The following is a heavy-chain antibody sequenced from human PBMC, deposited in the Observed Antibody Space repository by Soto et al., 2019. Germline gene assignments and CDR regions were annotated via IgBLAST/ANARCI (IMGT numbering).Heavy chain of an antibody. V-gene: IGHV3-7*01. J-gene: IGHJ5*02. D-gene: IGHD2-2*01. Sequence: GGSLRLSCAGSGFTFSSHWMSWVRQAPGKGLEWVANISPDGSAMSYADSVKGRFTISRDNSKNTLYLQMNSLRAEDTAVYYCAKDCSSTSGFDPWGQGTLVTVSS. CDR3: AKDCSSTSGFDP. CDR1: GFTFSSHW. CDR2: ISPDGSAM.